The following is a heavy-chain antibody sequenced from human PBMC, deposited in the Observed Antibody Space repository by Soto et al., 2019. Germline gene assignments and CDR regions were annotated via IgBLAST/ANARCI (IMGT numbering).Heavy chain of an antibody. J-gene: IGHJ4*02. D-gene: IGHD2-15*01. CDR3: ARGGYGYCSGGSCHTLDY. V-gene: IGHV3-33*01. CDR2: IWYDGSNK. Sequence: QVQLVESGGGVVQPGRSLRLSCAASGFTFSSYGMHWVRQAPGKGLEWVAVIWYDGSNKYYADSVKGRFTISRDNSKNTLYLQMNSLRAEDTAVYYCARGGYGYCSGGSCHTLDYWGQGTLVTVSS. CDR1: GFTFSSYG.